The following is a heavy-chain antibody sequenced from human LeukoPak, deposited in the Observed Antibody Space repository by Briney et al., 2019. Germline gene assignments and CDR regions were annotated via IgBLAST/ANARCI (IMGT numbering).Heavy chain of an antibody. D-gene: IGHD2-2*02. J-gene: IGHJ4*02. V-gene: IGHV4-31*03. Sequence: SETLSLTCTVSGGSITNGGFYWSWIRQPPGKALEWIGCIYYSGTTYYNPSLKSRVSMSVDTSENRFSLKLSSVTAADTAVYYCARVYTPSIAFDYWGQGTLVTVSS. CDR2: IYYSGTT. CDR1: GGSITNGGFY. CDR3: ARVYTPSIAFDY.